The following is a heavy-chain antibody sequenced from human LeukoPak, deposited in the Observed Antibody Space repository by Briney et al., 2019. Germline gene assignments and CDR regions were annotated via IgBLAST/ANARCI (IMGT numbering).Heavy chain of an antibody. Sequence: GGSLRLSCAASGFTFSSYSMHWVRQAPGKGLEWVAGISYDGSIKYYADSVKGRFTISRDNSKNTLYLQMSSLRVADTAVYYCARSRYCSGGSCYSNYYYYYMDVWGRGTAVTVSS. CDR1: GFTFSSYS. V-gene: IGHV3-30*04. D-gene: IGHD2-15*01. J-gene: IGHJ6*03. CDR2: ISYDGSIK. CDR3: ARSRYCSGGSCYSNYYYYYMDV.